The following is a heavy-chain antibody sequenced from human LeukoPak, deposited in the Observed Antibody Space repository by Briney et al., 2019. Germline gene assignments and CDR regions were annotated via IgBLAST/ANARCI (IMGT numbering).Heavy chain of an antibody. CDR2: ISSSSSYI. V-gene: IGHV3-21*01. J-gene: IGHJ3*02. CDR1: GFTFSHYG. Sequence: AGGSLRLSCAASGFTFSHYGMNWVRQAPGKGLEWVSSISSSSSYIYYADSVKGRFTISRDNAKNSLYLQMNSLRAEDTAVYYCATYSRGYLGNVNAFDIWGQGTMVTVSS. D-gene: IGHD3-22*01. CDR3: ATYSRGYLGNVNAFDI.